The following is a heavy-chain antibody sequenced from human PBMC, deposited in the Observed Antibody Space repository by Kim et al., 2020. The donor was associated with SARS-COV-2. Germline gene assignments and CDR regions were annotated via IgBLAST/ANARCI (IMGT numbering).Heavy chain of an antibody. J-gene: IGHJ4*02. CDR1: GGSFTGYY. Sequence: SETLSLTCTVSGGSFTGYYWSWIRQSPGKELEWIGYISASGGANYSPSLKSRVTLFVDTSKRQFSLKVTSVTDADTAVYFCARGRAVTKDADYWGQG. CDR3: ARGRAVTKDADY. V-gene: IGHV4-4*08. D-gene: IGHD4-17*01. CDR2: ISASGGA.